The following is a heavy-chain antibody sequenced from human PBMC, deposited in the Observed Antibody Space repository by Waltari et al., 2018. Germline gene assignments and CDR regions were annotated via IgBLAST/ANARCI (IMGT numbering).Heavy chain of an antibody. CDR2: ISWNSGSI. J-gene: IGHJ3*02. CDR3: AKDMKHIVAGGGAFDI. D-gene: IGHD2-21*01. Sequence: EVQLVESGGGLVQPGRSLRLSCAASGFTFDDYAMHWVRQAPGKGLEWGPGISWNSGSIGYADAVKGRFTISRDNAKNSLYLQMKSLRAEDMALYYCAKDMKHIVAGGGAFDIWGQGTMVTVSS. CDR1: GFTFDDYA. V-gene: IGHV3-9*03.